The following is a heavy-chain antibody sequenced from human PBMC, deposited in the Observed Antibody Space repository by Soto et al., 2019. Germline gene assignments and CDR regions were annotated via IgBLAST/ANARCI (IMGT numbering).Heavy chain of an antibody. CDR2: LYDVDGS. CDR1: GLTVSGKKY. V-gene: IGHV3-53*01. CDR3: ATWHEQEHAYDV. D-gene: IGHD1-1*01. Sequence: GGSLRLSCAASGLTVSGKKYVAWVRQAPGKGLEWVSALYDVDGSFYSDSVKGRFTTSSDSSKTTVYLQMNDLRPADTAVYYCATWHEQEHAYDVWGQGTTVTVSS. J-gene: IGHJ3*01.